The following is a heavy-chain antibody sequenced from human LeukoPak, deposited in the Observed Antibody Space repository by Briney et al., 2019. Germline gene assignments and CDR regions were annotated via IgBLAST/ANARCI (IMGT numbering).Heavy chain of an antibody. CDR1: GGSFSSYY. J-gene: IGHJ4*02. Sequence: PSETLSLTCAVYGGSFSSYYWSWIRQPPGKGLEWIGYIYYSGSTNYNPSLKSRVTISVDTSKNQFSLKLSSVTAADTAVYYCARASRRYDSSGYSSGEGVDYWGQGTLVTVSS. CDR2: IYYSGST. CDR3: ARASRRYDSSGYSSGEGVDY. V-gene: IGHV4-59*01. D-gene: IGHD3-22*01.